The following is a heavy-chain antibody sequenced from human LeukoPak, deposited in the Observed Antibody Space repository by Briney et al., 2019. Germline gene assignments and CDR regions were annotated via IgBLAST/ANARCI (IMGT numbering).Heavy chain of an antibody. J-gene: IGHJ3*01. CDR3: ARLAVFGDAFDV. D-gene: IGHD2-21*01. V-gene: IGHV4-59*01. Sequence: PSETLSLTCTVSGGSISSYYWSWFRQPPGKGLEWIGYIYYSGSTNYNPSLKSRVTISVDTSKNQFSLKLSSVTAADTAVYYCARLAVFGDAFDVWGQGTMVTVSS. CDR1: GGSISSYY. CDR2: IYYSGST.